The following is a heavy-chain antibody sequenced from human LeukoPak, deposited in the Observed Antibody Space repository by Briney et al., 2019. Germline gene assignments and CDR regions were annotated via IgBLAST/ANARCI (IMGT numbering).Heavy chain of an antibody. D-gene: IGHD3-10*01. V-gene: IGHV3-53*01. CDR1: GLIISSHY. CDR3: AKVGGSGSYYNPNFDY. Sequence: GGSLRLSCAASGLIISSHYMSWVRQTPGKGLEWVSVIYNDGSAYYADSVKGRFTISRDNSKNTLYLQMNILRAEDTAVYYCAKVGGSGSYYNPNFDYWGQGTLVTVSS. CDR2: IYNDGSA. J-gene: IGHJ4*02.